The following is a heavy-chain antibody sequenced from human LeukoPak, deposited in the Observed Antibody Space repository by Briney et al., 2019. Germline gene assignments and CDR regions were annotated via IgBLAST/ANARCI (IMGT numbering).Heavy chain of an antibody. D-gene: IGHD3-3*01. J-gene: IGHJ6*03. CDR3: ARGRTSYYDFWSGYLPDYYYYYMDV. Sequence: VASVKVSCKASGYTFTSYDINWVRQATGQGLEWMGWMNPNSGNIGYAQKFQGRVTMTRNTSISTAYMELSSLRSEDTAVYYCARGRTSYYDFWSGYLPDYYYYYMDVRGKGTTVTVSS. CDR1: GYTFTSYD. CDR2: MNPNSGNI. V-gene: IGHV1-8*01.